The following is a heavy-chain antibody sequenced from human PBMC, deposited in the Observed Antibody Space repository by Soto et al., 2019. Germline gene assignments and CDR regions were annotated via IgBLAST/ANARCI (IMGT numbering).Heavy chain of an antibody. CDR2: ISSSGSTI. CDR1: GFTFSDYY. CDR3: ARTSYYDFWSRPLGYYFDY. D-gene: IGHD3-3*01. Sequence: QVQLVESGGGLVKPGGSLRLSCAASGFTFSDYYMSWIRQAPGKGLECVSYISSSGSTIYYADSVKGRFTISRDNAKNSLYLQMNSLRAEDTAVYYCARTSYYDFWSRPLGYYFDYWGQGTLVTVSS. J-gene: IGHJ4*02. V-gene: IGHV3-11*01.